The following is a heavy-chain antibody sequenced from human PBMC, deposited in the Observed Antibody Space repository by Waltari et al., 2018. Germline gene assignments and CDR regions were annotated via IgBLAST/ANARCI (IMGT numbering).Heavy chain of an antibody. D-gene: IGHD1-26*01. V-gene: IGHV4-38-2*01. CDR1: GYSISSGYY. J-gene: IGHJ5*02. CDR2: IYHSGST. CDR3: ARHLVHLYSGSYPGLSWFDP. Sequence: QVQLQESGPGLVKPSETLSLTCAVSGYSISSGYYWGWIRQPPGKGLEWIGSIYHSGSTYSNPALRSRVTISVETSKNQFSLKLSSVTAADTAVYYCARHLVHLYSGSYPGLSWFDPWGQGTLVTVSS.